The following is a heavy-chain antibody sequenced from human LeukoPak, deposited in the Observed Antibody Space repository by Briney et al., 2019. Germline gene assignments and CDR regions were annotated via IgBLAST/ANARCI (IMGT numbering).Heavy chain of an antibody. CDR2: IHFSGRT. V-gene: IGHV4-59*01. CDR1: GGSISSYY. J-gene: IGHJ4*02. Sequence: PSETLSLTCTVSGGSISSYYWSWIRQPPGKGLEWIGYIHFSGRTQYNPSLKSRLSISVDTSKNHFSLKLSSVTAADTAIYYCARVLDSGYSDYWGQGTLVTVSS. CDR3: ARVLDSGYSDY. D-gene: IGHD1-26*01.